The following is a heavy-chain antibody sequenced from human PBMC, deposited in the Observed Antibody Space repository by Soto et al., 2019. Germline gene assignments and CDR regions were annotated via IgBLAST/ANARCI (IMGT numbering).Heavy chain of an antibody. J-gene: IGHJ6*02. CDR2: IVVGSGNT. D-gene: IGHD6-13*01. CDR1: GFTFTSSA. Sequence: QMQLVQSGPEVKKPGTSVKVSCKASGFTFTSSAMQWVRQARGQRLEWIGWIVVGSGNTNYAQKFQERVTITRDMSTSTAYMELSSLRSEDTAVYYCAAGHRSWLDYYYSYGMDVWGQGTTVTVSS. CDR3: AAGHRSWLDYYYSYGMDV. V-gene: IGHV1-58*02.